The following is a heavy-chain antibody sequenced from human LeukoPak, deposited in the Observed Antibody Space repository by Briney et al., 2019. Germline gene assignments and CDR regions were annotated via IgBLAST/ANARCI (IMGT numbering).Heavy chain of an antibody. V-gene: IGHV3-7*02. CDR1: GFTFSRYW. J-gene: IGHJ4*02. CDR2: IKEDGTVK. CDR3: AASITMFDY. Sequence: GGSLRLPCAASGFTFSRYWMSWVRQAPGKGLEWVANIKEDGTVKYYVESVKGRFTISRDNAKNSLYLQMNSLRAEDTAVYYCAASITMFDYWGQGTLVTVSS. D-gene: IGHD3-10*01.